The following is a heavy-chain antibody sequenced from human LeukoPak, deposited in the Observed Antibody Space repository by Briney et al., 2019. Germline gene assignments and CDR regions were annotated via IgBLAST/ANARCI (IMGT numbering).Heavy chain of an antibody. CDR3: ARAYSGYDFFDY. CDR1: GGTFSRYA. D-gene: IGHD5-12*01. J-gene: IGHJ4*02. CDR2: IIPIFGTA. V-gene: IGHV1-69*13. Sequence: SVKVSCKASGGTFSRYAISWVRQAPGQGLEWMGGIIPIFGTANYAQKFQGRVTITADESTSTAYMEVSSLRSEDTAVYYCARAYSGYDFFDYWGQGILVTASS.